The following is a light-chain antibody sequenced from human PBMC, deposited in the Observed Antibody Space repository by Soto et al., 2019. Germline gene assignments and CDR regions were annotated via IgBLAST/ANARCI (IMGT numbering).Light chain of an antibody. V-gene: IGLV2-23*02. CDR2: EVN. Sequence: QSVLTQPASVSGSPGQSITISCTGTSSDTGSYDLVSWYRQHPGKAPKLIIYEVNKRPSGVSNRFSASKSGNTASLTISGLQAEDEADYYCRSFAGSPWVFGGGTKVTVL. CDR1: SSDTGSYDL. J-gene: IGLJ3*02. CDR3: RSFAGSPWV.